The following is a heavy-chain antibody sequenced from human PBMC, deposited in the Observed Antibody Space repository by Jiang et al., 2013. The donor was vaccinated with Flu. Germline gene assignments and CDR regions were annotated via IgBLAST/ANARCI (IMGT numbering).Heavy chain of an antibody. V-gene: IGHV4-4*07. CDR2: IYTSGRT. D-gene: IGHD6-13*01. CDR3: VRPGPAYSSSWSTFDY. J-gene: IGHJ4*02. Sequence: GSGLVKPSETLSLTCTVSGGSISSHYWSWIRQPAGKGLEWIGRIYTSGRTNYNPSLKSRVTMSVDTSKNQFSLKLTSVTAADTAVYYCVRPGPAYSSSWSTFDYWGPGTVVTVSS. CDR1: GGSISSHY.